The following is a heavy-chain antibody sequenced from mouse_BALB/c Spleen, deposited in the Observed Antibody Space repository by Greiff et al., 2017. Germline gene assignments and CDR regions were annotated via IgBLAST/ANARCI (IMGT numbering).Heavy chain of an antibody. D-gene: IGHD2-1*01. CDR2: INPSNGRT. J-gene: IGHJ3*01. CDR1: GYTFTSYW. V-gene: IGHV1S81*02. Sequence: VKQSCKASGYTFTSYWMHWVKQRPGQGLEWIGEINPSNGRTNYNEKFKSKATLTVDKSSSTAYMQLSSLTSEDSAVYYCARSNYGNYVGFAYWGQGTLVTVSA. CDR3: ARSNYGNYVGFAY.